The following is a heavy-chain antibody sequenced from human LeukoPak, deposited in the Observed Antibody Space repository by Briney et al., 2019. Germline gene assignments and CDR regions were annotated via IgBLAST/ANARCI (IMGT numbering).Heavy chain of an antibody. V-gene: IGHV4-39*01. Sequence: SETLSLTCIVSGGSISSSSNYWGWNRQPPGKGLEWIGSISYSGSTYYNPSLKSRVTISVDTSKNEFSLKLSSATATDTAVYYCARQGVDYDILTGYYNGFWFDPWGQGTLVTVSS. D-gene: IGHD3-9*01. CDR2: ISYSGST. CDR3: ARQGVDYDILTGYYNGFWFDP. CDR1: GGSISSSSNY. J-gene: IGHJ5*02.